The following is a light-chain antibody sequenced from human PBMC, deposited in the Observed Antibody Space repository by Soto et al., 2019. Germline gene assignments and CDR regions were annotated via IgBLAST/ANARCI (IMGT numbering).Light chain of an antibody. J-gene: IGKJ4*01. V-gene: IGKV1-33*01. CDR1: LNIGDS. CDR2: DAS. CDR3: QQYDNRPLT. Sequence: DIPMTQAPCYLSESVGDRDTLPCLASLNIGDSLSWYQQKPGKAPKLLIYDASNLETGVPSRFSGSGSGTDFSLSISILQPEDIATYYCQQYDNRPLTFGGGTKVDI.